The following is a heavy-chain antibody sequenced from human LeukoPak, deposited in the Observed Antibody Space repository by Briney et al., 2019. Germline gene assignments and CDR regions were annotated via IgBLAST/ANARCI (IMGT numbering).Heavy chain of an antibody. V-gene: IGHV4-34*01. CDR2: INHSGST. Sequence: SETLSLTCAVYGGSFSGYYWSWIRQPPGKGLEWIGEINHSGSTNYNPSLKSRVTISVDTSKNQFPLKLSSVTAADTAVYYCARGGVVAATFFDYWGQGTLVTVSS. CDR3: ARGGVVAATFFDY. CDR1: GGSFSGYY. J-gene: IGHJ4*02. D-gene: IGHD2-15*01.